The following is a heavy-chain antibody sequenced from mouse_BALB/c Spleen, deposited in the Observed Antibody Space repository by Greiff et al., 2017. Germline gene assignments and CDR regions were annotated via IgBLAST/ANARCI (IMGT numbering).Heavy chain of an antibody. CDR1: GYSITSDYA. D-gene: IGHD2-3*01. Sequence: EVKLVESGPGLVKPSQSLSLTCTVTGYSITSDYAWNWIRQFPGNKLEWMGYISYSGSTSYNPSLKSRISITRDTSKNQFFLQLNSVTTEDTATYYCAYDGYYVRYFDVWGAGTTVTVSS. J-gene: IGHJ1*01. CDR2: ISYSGST. V-gene: IGHV3-2*02. CDR3: AYDGYYVRYFDV.